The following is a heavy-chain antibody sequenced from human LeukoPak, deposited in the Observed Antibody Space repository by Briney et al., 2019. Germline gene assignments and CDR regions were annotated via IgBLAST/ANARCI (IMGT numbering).Heavy chain of an antibody. CDR3: ARQKGNFDH. D-gene: IGHD3-10*01. CDR1: GGSISSSGYY. V-gene: IGHV4-39*01. Sequence: KPSETLSLTCTVSGGSISSSGYYWGWIRQPPGKGLEWIGSIYYSGTTYYNTSLKSRVTISVDTSKNQFSLKLSSVTAADTAIYYCARQKGNFDHWGQGTLVTVSS. CDR2: IYYSGTT. J-gene: IGHJ4*02.